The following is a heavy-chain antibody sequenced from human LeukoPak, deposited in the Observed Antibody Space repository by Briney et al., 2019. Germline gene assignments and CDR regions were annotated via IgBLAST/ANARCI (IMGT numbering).Heavy chain of an antibody. J-gene: IGHJ4*02. CDR1: GFTFDDYG. CDR3: ARDRDAYYDILTGYYPLDY. D-gene: IGHD3-9*01. V-gene: IGHV3-20*04. Sequence: GGSLRLSCAASGFTFDDYGMSLVRQAPGKGLEWVSGINWNGGSTGYADSVKGRFTISRDNAKNSLYLQMNSLRAEDTALYYCARDRDAYYDILTGYYPLDYWGQGTLVTVSS. CDR2: INWNGGST.